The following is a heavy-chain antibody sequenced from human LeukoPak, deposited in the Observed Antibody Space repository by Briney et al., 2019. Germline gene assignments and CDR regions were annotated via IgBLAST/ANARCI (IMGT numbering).Heavy chain of an antibody. CDR2: INHSGST. D-gene: IGHD4-17*01. Sequence: PSETLSLTCAVYGESFSGHYWSWIRQAPGKGLEWIGEINHSGSTSYNPSLKSRVTISVDTSKNQFSLKLSSVTAADTAVYFCAGDYGDYYFDYWGQGTLVTVSS. CDR1: GESFSGHY. J-gene: IGHJ4*02. V-gene: IGHV4-34*01. CDR3: AGDYGDYYFDY.